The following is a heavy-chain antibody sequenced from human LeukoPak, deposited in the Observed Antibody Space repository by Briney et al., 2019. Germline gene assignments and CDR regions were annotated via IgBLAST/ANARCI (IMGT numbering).Heavy chain of an antibody. V-gene: IGHV3-23*01. J-gene: IGHJ4*02. Sequence: PSETLSLTCAVYGGSFSGYYWSWIRQPPGKGLEWVSAITGSGGSTYYADSVRGRFTISRDNSKNTLYLQMNSLRAEDTATCYCARDVDYYPSGSYSDYWGQGTLVTVSS. CDR2: ITGSGGST. CDR3: ARDVDYYPSGSYSDY. D-gene: IGHD3-10*01. CDR1: GGSFSGYY.